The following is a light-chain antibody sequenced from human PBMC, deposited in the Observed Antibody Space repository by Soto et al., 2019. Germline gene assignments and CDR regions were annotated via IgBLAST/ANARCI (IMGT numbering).Light chain of an antibody. V-gene: IGKV3-15*01. CDR2: GAS. CDR1: QSVTYN. Sequence: EINMTQSPATLSVSPGDRVTLSCRASQSVTYNLAWYQQRPGQAPRLLIYGASTRATAIPPRFSGRGSGTEFTLTITSLQSEDFALYYCQQYNYWPPLTFGGGTKVEIK. CDR3: QQYNYWPPLT. J-gene: IGKJ4*01.